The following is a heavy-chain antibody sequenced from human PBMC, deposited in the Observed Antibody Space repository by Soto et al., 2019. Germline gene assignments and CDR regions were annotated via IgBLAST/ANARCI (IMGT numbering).Heavy chain of an antibody. Sequence: QLQLQESGPGLVKPSETLSLTCTVSGDSISSSNSYWGWIRQPPGKGLEWLASIYWTGTTYYNPSLKSRVTLAVDPSKNQFSLKLSSVTAADTAVYYCVSRAYDSSGFSSDYWGQGALVTVSS. D-gene: IGHD3-22*01. CDR2: IYWTGTT. V-gene: IGHV4-39*01. J-gene: IGHJ4*02. CDR3: VSRAYDSSGFSSDY. CDR1: GDSISSSNSY.